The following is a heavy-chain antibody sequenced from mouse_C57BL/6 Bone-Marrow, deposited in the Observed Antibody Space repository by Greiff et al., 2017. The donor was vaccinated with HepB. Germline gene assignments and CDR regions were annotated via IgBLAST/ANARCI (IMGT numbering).Heavy chain of an antibody. CDR3: ARDLLWTYAMDY. Sequence: EVQLQQSGPELVKPGASVKIPCKASGYTFTDYNMDWVKQSHGKSLEWIGDINPNNGGTIYNQKFKGKATLTVDKSSSTAYMELRSLTSEDTAVYYCARDLLWTYAMDYWGQGTSVTVSS. CDR2: INPNNGGT. CDR1: GYTFTDYN. J-gene: IGHJ4*01. D-gene: IGHD2-1*01. V-gene: IGHV1-18*01.